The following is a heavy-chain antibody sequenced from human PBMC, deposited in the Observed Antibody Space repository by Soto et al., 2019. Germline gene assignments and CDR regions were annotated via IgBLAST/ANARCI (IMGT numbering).Heavy chain of an antibody. J-gene: IGHJ3*02. Sequence: PSETLSLTCTVSGGSISSGGYYWSWIRQHPGKGLEWIGYIYYSGSTYYNPSLKSRVTISVDTSKNQFSLKLSFVPAADTAVFYCARDYAGGVFDIWGQGKMVTVSS. CDR2: IYYSGST. CDR1: GGSISSGGYY. V-gene: IGHV4-31*03. D-gene: IGHD2-8*01. CDR3: ARDYAGGVFDI.